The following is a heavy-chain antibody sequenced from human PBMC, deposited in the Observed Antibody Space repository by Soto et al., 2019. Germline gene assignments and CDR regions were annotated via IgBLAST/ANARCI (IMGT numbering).Heavy chain of an antibody. D-gene: IGHD6-19*01. Sequence: ASVKVSCKASGYTFTGYGISWVRQAPGQGLEWIGWISSYNDNTHYAQNLQGRVSLTTDTSTSTAYMELRSLRSDDTAIYYCARDKQWLVRDAFGIWGQGTLVTVSS. J-gene: IGHJ3*02. V-gene: IGHV1-18*01. CDR1: GYTFTGYG. CDR2: ISSYNDNT. CDR3: ARDKQWLVRDAFGI.